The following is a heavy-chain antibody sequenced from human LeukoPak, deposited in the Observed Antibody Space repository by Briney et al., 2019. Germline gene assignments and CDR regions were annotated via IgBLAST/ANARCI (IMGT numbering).Heavy chain of an antibody. CDR2: MSNGGSIK. V-gene: IGHV3-30-3*01. Sequence: GGSLRLSCAASGFTFSEYTIHWVRQAPGKGLEWVAVMSNGGSIKKYANSVKARFTISRDNSKSTLYLQMDSLRAEDTAVYYCAREFTIFGVVIQRYDAFDVWGQGTMVTVSS. CDR1: GFTFSEYT. D-gene: IGHD3-3*01. J-gene: IGHJ3*01. CDR3: AREFTIFGVVIQRYDAFDV.